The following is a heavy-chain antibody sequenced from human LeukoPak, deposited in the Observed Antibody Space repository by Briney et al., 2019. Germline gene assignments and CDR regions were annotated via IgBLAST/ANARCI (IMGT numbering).Heavy chain of an antibody. CDR1: GFTFSSYG. J-gene: IGHJ4*02. CDR2: IRYDGSSK. CDR3: AKGPGGYSSGWYFDY. V-gene: IGHV3-30*02. D-gene: IGHD6-19*01. Sequence: QPGGSLRLSCAASGFTFSSYGMHWVRQAPGKGLEWVAFIRYDGSSKYYADSVKGRFTISRDNSKNTLYLQMNSLRAEDTAVYYCAKGPGGYSSGWYFDYWGQGTLVTVSS.